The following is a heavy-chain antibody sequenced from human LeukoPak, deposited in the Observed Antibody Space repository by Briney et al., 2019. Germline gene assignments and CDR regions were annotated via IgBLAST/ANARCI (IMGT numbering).Heavy chain of an antibody. CDR3: AYIYCSSTSCYDP. J-gene: IGHJ5*02. Sequence: GGSLRLSCAASGFTFSSYAMSWVRQAPGKGLEWVSAISGSGGSTYYADSVKGRFTISRDTSKNTLYLQMNSLSAEDTAVYYCAYIYCSSTSCYDPWGQGTLVTVSS. D-gene: IGHD2-2*01. CDR1: GFTFSSYA. V-gene: IGHV3-23*01. CDR2: ISGSGGST.